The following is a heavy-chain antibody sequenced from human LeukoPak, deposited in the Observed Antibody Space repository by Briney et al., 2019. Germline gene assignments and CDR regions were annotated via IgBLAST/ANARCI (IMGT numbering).Heavy chain of an antibody. CDR3: ARDGRYCSTTSCQGWFDP. V-gene: IGHV4-31*03. Sequence: PSQTLSLTCSVSGGSISSGGYYWNWIRQHPGKGLEWIGYIYHSGSTNYNPSLKSRLTISVDTSKHQFSLKLNSVTAADTAVYYCARDGRYCSTTSCQGWFDPWGQGTLVTVSS. D-gene: IGHD2-2*01. J-gene: IGHJ5*02. CDR1: GGSISSGGYY. CDR2: IYHSGST.